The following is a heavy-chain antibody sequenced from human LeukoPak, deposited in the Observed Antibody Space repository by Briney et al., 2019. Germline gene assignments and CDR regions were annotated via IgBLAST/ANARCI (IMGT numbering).Heavy chain of an antibody. Sequence: PGGSLRLSCAASGFTFSSYAMNWVRQAPGKGLEWVSAISGSGGSTYYADSVKGRFTISRDNSKNTLYLQMNSLRAEDTAVYYCAKDEDIVVVPAAMGLDYWGQGTLVTVSS. CDR1: GFTFSSYA. D-gene: IGHD2-2*01. CDR2: ISGSGGST. V-gene: IGHV3-23*01. J-gene: IGHJ4*02. CDR3: AKDEDIVVVPAAMGLDY.